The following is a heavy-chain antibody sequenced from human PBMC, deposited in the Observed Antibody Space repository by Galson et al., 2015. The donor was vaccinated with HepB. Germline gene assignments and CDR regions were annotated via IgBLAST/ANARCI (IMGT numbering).Heavy chain of an antibody. CDR3: ARRHYYSYVMDV. Sequence: QSGAEVKKPGESLKISCTASGYMFTTYWIGWVRQMPGKGLEWMGIIYPGDSDTRYSPSFQGQVTISADKSISTAYLQWGSLKASDTAMYYCARRHYYSYVMDVWGQGTLVTVSS. CDR2: IYPGDSDT. J-gene: IGHJ6*02. CDR1: GYMFTTYW. V-gene: IGHV5-51*01.